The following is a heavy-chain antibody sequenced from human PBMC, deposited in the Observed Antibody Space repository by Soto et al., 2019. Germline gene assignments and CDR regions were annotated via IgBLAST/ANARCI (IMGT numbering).Heavy chain of an antibody. D-gene: IGHD3-10*01. CDR3: ARQVGGGFGYADSDDAFDI. Sequence: QLQLQESGPGLVKPSETLSLTCTVSGASISSTSDYWVWIRQSPGMGLEWIGSSFYSGTTYYNPALKTRITRTVDTSKIQFSLRLSSVTAADTAVYFCARQVGGGFGYADSDDAFDIWGQGTVVTVSS. CDR2: SFYSGTT. CDR1: GASISSTSDY. V-gene: IGHV4-39*01. J-gene: IGHJ3*02.